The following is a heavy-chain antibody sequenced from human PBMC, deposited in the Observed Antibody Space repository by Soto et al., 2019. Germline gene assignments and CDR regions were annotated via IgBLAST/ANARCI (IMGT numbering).Heavy chain of an antibody. CDR1: GYTFTGYY. Sequence: ASVKVSCKASGYTFTGYYMHWVRQAPGQGLEWMGWINPNSGGTNYAQKFQGWVTMTRDTSISTAYMELSRLRSDDTAVYYCARDPDCSGGSCYPTFDFWGQGTLVTVSS. CDR3: ARDPDCSGGSCYPTFDF. J-gene: IGHJ4*02. CDR2: INPNSGGT. D-gene: IGHD2-15*01. V-gene: IGHV1-2*04.